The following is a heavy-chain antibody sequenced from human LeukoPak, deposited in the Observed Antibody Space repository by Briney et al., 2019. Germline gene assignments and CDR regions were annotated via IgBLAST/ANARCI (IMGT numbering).Heavy chain of an antibody. Sequence: SEAVSLTCTVSGGSISSGGYYWSWIRQHPGKGLEWIGYIYYSGSTYYNPSLKSRVTISVDTSKNQFSLKLSSVTAADTAVYYCARDRVRPIRGFDPWGQGTLVTVSS. CDR3: ARDRVRPIRGFDP. J-gene: IGHJ5*02. CDR2: IYYSGST. CDR1: GGSISSGGYY. D-gene: IGHD6-6*01. V-gene: IGHV4-31*03.